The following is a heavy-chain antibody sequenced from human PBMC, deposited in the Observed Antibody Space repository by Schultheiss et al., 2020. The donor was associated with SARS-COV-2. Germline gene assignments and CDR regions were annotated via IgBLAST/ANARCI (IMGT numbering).Heavy chain of an antibody. Sequence: SETLSLTCTVSGGSISSYYCSWIRQPAGKGLEWIGRIYTSGSTNYNPSLKSRVTISVDTSKNQFSLKLSSVTAADTAVYYCARGITIFGVVDNWFDPWGQGTLVTVSS. J-gene: IGHJ5*02. CDR2: IYTSGST. CDR3: ARGITIFGVVDNWFDP. D-gene: IGHD3-3*01. V-gene: IGHV4-4*07. CDR1: GGSISSYY.